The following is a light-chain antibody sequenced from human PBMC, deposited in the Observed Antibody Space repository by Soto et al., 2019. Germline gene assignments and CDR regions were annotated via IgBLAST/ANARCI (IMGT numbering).Light chain of an antibody. CDR1: SSDVGAYHL. CDR2: ETT. Sequence: QSALTQPASVSGSPGQSITISCSGTSSDVGAYHLVSWYQHHPGKVPQLIIHETTKRPSGVSNRFSGSKSGNTASLTISGLQAEDEADYYCCSYTGSYTLMFGGGTKVTV. V-gene: IGLV2-23*01. CDR3: CSYTGSYTLM. J-gene: IGLJ3*02.